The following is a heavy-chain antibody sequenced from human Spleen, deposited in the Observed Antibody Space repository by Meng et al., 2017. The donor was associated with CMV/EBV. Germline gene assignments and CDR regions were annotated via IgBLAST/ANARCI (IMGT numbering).Heavy chain of an antibody. V-gene: IGHV4-38-2*02. CDR1: GFSISTDYY. J-gene: IGHJ1*01. CDR3: AGRPPKGEQYFQL. D-gene: IGHD3-16*01. CDR2: VYHSGKT. Sequence: GSLRLSCTVSGFSISTDYYWGWIRQSPERGLEWIGTVYHSGKTYYNSSLKSRVTVSVDTSKNQFSLKLDSVTAADTAVYYCAGRPPKGEQYFQLWGQGALVTVSS.